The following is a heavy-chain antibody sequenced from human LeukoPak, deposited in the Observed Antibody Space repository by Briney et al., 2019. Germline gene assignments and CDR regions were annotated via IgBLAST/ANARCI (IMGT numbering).Heavy chain of an antibody. CDR3: VRDRGRASTDY. CDR2: IKPDGSEE. Sequence: PGGSLRLSCAASGITLGGYWMSWVRQAPGKGLEWVANIKPDGSEENYVDSMKGRFTISRDNAKNSLSLQMNSLRADDTAVYYCVRDRGRASTDYWGQGTLVTVSS. V-gene: IGHV3-7*01. D-gene: IGHD1-26*01. J-gene: IGHJ4*02. CDR1: GITLGGYW.